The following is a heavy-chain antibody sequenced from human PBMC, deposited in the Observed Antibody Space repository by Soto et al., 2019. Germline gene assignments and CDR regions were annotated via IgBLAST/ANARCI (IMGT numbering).Heavy chain of an antibody. CDR3: ARGSGYTAIDF. D-gene: IGHD3-22*01. J-gene: IGHJ4*01. V-gene: IGHV4-59*01. Sequence: QVQLQESGPGLVKPSETLSLTCTVSGGSISTSYWSWIRQPPGKGLEWIGYIHESGKTNYNPSLKXRVATSVDPSKNQFSLRLSSVPAADTAIYSCARGSGYTAIDFWGQGTLVTVSS. CDR2: IHESGKT. CDR1: GGSISTSY.